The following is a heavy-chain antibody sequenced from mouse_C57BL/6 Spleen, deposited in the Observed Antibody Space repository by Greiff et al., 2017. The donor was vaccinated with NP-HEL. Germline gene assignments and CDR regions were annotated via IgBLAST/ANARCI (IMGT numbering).Heavy chain of an antibody. D-gene: IGHD6-2*01. V-gene: IGHV5-6*01. CDR2: ISSGGGYT. J-gene: IGHJ4*01. CDR1: GFTFSSYG. Sequence: EVKLMESGGDLVKPGGSLKLSCAASGFTFSSYGMSWVRQTPDKRLEWVATISSGGGYTYYPDSVKGRFTISRDNAKNTLYLQIISLKSEDTAMYYCARHEVSYAMDYWGQGTSVTVSS. CDR3: ARHEVSYAMDY.